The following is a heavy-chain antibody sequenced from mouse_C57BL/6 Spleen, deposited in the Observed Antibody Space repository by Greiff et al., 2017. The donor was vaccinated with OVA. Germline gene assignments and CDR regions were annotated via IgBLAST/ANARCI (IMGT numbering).Heavy chain of an antibody. V-gene: IGHV2-6*03. D-gene: IGHD1-1*01. J-gene: IGHJ4*01. CDR2: IWSDGST. CDR3: ARGITTVAYAMDY. Sequence: VQLQESGPGLVAPSQSLSITCTVSGFSLTSYGVHWVRQPPGKGLEWLVVIWSDGSTTYNSALKSRLSISKDNSKSQVFLKMNSLQTDDTAMYYCARGITTVAYAMDYWGQGTSVTVSS. CDR1: GFSLTSYG.